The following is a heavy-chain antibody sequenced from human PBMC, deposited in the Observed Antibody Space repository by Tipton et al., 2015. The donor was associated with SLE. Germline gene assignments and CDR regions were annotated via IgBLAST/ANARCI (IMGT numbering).Heavy chain of an antibody. CDR2: IRYDGSNK. CDR1: GFTFRSYA. J-gene: IGHJ4*02. D-gene: IGHD3-22*01. CDR3: AKGSYYYDSSGCDY. Sequence: GSLRLSCRGSGFTFRSYAINWVRQAPGKGLEWVAFIRYDGSNKYYADSVKGRFTISRDNSKNTLYLQMNSLRAEDTAVYYCAKGSYYYDSSGCDYWGQGTLVTVSS. V-gene: IGHV3-30*02.